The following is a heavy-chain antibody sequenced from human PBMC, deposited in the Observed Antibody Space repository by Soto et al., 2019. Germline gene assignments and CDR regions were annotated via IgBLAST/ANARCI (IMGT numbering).Heavy chain of an antibody. J-gene: IGHJ4*02. CDR2: ISPYNGNT. V-gene: IGHV1-18*01. CDR3: ANHIDTVMVFRD. D-gene: IGHD5-18*01. CDR1: DKTFLSYG. Sequence: QVQLVQSGAEVKKPGASVKVSCKASDKTFLSYGISWVRQGPGQGLEWMGWISPYNGNTNYAQKLQGRVTMTTDTSTSTAYMELRSLRSDDTAVYYCANHIDTVMVFRDWGQGTLCTVSS.